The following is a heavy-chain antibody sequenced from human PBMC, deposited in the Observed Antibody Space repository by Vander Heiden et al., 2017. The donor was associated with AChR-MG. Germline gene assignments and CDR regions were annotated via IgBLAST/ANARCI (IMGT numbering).Heavy chain of an antibody. CDR2: INPNSGGT. CDR1: GYTVTGYF. V-gene: IGHV1-2*02. Sequence: QVQLVQSGAEEKKPGTSVKFSCKASGYTVTGYFVHWVRPAPGQGLEWMRWINPNSGGTNYAQKLQGRVTMTRDTSISTAYMELSRLRSDDTAVYYCARDYCISTSCPGYFDYWGQGTLVTVSS. D-gene: IGHD2-2*01. CDR3: ARDYCISTSCPGYFDY. J-gene: IGHJ4*02.